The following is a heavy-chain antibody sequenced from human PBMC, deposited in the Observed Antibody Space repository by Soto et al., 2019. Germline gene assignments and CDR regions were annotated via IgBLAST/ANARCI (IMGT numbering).Heavy chain of an antibody. V-gene: IGHV4-30-4*01. CDR1: GGSISSGDYY. Sequence: KPSETLSLTCTVSGGSISSGDYYWSWIRQPPGKGLEWIGYIYYSGSTYYNPSLKSRVTISVDTSKNQFSLKLSSVTAADTAVYYCARVRRTYDSSGYYANDAFDIWGQGTMVTVSS. D-gene: IGHD3-22*01. J-gene: IGHJ3*02. CDR3: ARVRRTYDSSGYYANDAFDI. CDR2: IYYSGST.